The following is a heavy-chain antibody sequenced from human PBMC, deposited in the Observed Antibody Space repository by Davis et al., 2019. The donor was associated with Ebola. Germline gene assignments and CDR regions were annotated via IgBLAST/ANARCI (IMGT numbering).Heavy chain of an antibody. CDR3: ARGYCSGSSCYSVVSY. D-gene: IGHD2-15*01. CDR2: ISGSGGST. J-gene: IGHJ4*02. V-gene: IGHV3-23*01. Sequence: GGSLRLSCAASGFTFSSYAMSWVRQAPGKGLEWVSAISGSGGSTYYADSVKGRFTISRDNAKNTLYLQMSSLRAEDTAVYYCARGYCSGSSCYSVVSYWGQGTLVTVSS. CDR1: GFTFSSYA.